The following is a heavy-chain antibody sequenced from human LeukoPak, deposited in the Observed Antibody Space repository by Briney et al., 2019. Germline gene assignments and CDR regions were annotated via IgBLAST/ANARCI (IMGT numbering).Heavy chain of an antibody. D-gene: IGHD3-10*01. CDR2: ICAYNGNT. V-gene: IGHV1-18*01. Sequence: GASVKVSCKASGYTFTSYGISWVRQAPGQGLEWMGWICAYNGNTNYAQKLQGRVTMTTDTSTSTAYMELRSLRSDDTAVYYCARVLNYYGSGSYYWDYYYGMDVWGQGTTVTVSS. CDR3: ARVLNYYGSGSYYWDYYYGMDV. CDR1: GYTFTSYG. J-gene: IGHJ6*02.